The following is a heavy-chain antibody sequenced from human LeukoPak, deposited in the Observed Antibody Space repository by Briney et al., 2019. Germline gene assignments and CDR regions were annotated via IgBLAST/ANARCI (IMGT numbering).Heavy chain of an antibody. CDR1: RFTFSSYG. V-gene: IGHV3-7*01. J-gene: IGHJ6*03. CDR3: ARYGVAPGAYYYYYMDV. D-gene: IGHD2-2*01. CDR2: MKQDGSEK. Sequence: PGGSLRLSCAASRFTFSSYGMSWVRQAPGKGLEWVANMKQDGSEKNYVDSVKGRFTISRDNAKNSLYLQMNSLRAEDTAVYYCARYGVAPGAYYYYYMDVWGKGPTVSVS.